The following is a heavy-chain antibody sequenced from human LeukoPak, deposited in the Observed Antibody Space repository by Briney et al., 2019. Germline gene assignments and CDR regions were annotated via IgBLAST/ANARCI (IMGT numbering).Heavy chain of an antibody. CDR1: GFIFSSYW. D-gene: IGHD3-22*01. V-gene: IGHV3-74*01. Sequence: GGSLRLSCAASGFIFSSYWMHWVRQAPGKGLVWVSRINSDGSSTSYADSVKGRFTISRDNAKNTLYLQMNSLRAEDTAVYYCARVRQTGIVVVNHFDYWGQGTLVTVSS. CDR3: ARVRQTGIVVVNHFDY. CDR2: INSDGSST. J-gene: IGHJ4*02.